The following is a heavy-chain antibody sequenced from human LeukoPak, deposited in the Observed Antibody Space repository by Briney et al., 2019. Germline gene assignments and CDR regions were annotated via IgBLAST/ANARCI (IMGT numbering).Heavy chain of an antibody. J-gene: IGHJ5*02. CDR1: GFTFSSYW. CDR2: IKQDGSEK. V-gene: IGHV3-7*01. CDR3: ARAHQWLRDNWFDP. Sequence: GGSLRLSCAASGFTFSSYWMSWVRQAPGKGLEWVANIKQDGSEKYYVDSVKGRFAISRDNAKNSLYLQMNSLRAEDTAVYYCARAHQWLRDNWFDPWGQGTLVTVSS. D-gene: IGHD5-12*01.